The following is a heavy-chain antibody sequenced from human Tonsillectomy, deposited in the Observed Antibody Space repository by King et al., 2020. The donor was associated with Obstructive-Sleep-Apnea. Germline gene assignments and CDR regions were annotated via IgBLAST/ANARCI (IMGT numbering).Heavy chain of an antibody. CDR1: GFTFSIYD. J-gene: IGHJ4*02. CDR2: SGTGGEI. D-gene: IGHD3-16*01. CDR3: VRGGSASSEGEFDY. V-gene: IGHV3-13*04. Sequence: VQLVESGGGLVQPGGSLRLSCVASGFTFSIYDMHWVRHVRGKGQEWVSVSGTGGEIYYADSVKGRFTISRENAKNSLYLQMNSLRVDDTAVYYCVRGGSASSEGEFDYWGQGILVTVSS.